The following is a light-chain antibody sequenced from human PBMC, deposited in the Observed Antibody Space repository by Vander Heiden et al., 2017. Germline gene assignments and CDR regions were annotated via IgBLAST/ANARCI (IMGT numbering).Light chain of an antibody. CDR1: QGIGTW. Sequence: DIQMAQYPSMLSASIGDRVTIACQASQGIGTWVAWYQQKPGKAPNLLIYKASRLQSGVPSRFSGSGSGTEFTLTINSLQIDDSAVYYCQQYYSYRAFGQGTRVEI. CDR2: KAS. V-gene: IGKV1-5*03. J-gene: IGKJ1*01. CDR3: QQYYSYRA.